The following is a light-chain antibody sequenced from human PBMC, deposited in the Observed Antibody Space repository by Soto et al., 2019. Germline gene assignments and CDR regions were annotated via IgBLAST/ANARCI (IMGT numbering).Light chain of an antibody. J-gene: IGKJ2*01. CDR2: GAS. V-gene: IGKV3-20*01. CDR3: QQFSGSPFT. CDR1: QTVGSKF. Sequence: EIVLTQSPGTLSLSPGERATLSCRASQTVGSKFLAWYQKKPGQAPRLLIYGASSRATGIPDRFSGSWSGTDFTLTISRLEPGDFAVYYCQQFSGSPFTFGQGTKLEIK.